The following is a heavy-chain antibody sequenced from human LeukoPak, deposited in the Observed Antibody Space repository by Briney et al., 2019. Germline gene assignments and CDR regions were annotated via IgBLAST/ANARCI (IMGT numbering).Heavy chain of an antibody. D-gene: IGHD6-13*01. Sequence: GGSLRLSCAASGFTFSSHSMNWVRQAPGKGLEWVSSISSSSSYIYYADSVKGRFTISRDNAKNSLYLQMNSLRAEDTAVYYCARVKDSSGWYGGGAFDIWGQGTMVTVSS. CDR3: ARVKDSSGWYGGGAFDI. CDR2: ISSSSSYI. V-gene: IGHV3-21*01. CDR1: GFTFSSHS. J-gene: IGHJ3*02.